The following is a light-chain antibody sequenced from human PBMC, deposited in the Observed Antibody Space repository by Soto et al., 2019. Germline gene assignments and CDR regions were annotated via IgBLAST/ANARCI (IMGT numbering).Light chain of an antibody. CDR3: QHYNEWPLT. CDR2: FAS. J-gene: IGKJ4*01. Sequence: ERVMTQFPATLSVSPGAKATLSCRASQTVSNNLAWYQQKPGQAPRLLIYFASTRATGVPARFSGSGSGTEFTLTISNLQSKDSAVYYCQHYNEWPLTFGGGTKLETK. V-gene: IGKV3-15*01. CDR1: QTVSNN.